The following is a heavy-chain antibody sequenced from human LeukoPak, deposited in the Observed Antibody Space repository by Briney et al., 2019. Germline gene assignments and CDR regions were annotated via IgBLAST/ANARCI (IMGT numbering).Heavy chain of an antibody. CDR1: GFTFSSYA. Sequence: GGSLRLSCAASGFTFSSYAMHWVRQAPGKGLEYVSAISSNGGSTYYANSVKGRFTISRDNSKNTLYLQMGSLRAEDMAVYYCARGGTYVDYWGQGTLVTVSS. CDR3: ARGGTYVDY. D-gene: IGHD1-1*01. J-gene: IGHJ4*02. CDR2: ISSNGGST. V-gene: IGHV3-64*01.